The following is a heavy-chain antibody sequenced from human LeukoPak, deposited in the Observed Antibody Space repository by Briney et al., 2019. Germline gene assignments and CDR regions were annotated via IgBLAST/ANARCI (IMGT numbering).Heavy chain of an antibody. CDR2: IYYSGST. V-gene: IGHV4-30-4*08. Sequence: PSQTLSLTCTVSGGSISSGDYYWSWIRQPPGKGLEWIGYIYYSGSTYYNPSLKSRVTISLDTSKNQFSLKLSSVTAADTAVYYCAREEIYDFWSGYYTGYWGQGTLVTVSS. J-gene: IGHJ4*02. CDR3: AREEIYDFWSGYYTGY. D-gene: IGHD3-3*01. CDR1: GGSISSGDYY.